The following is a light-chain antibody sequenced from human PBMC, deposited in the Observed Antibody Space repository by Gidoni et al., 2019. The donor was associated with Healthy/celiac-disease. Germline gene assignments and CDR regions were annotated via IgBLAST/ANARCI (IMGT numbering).Light chain of an antibody. CDR3: NSRDSSGNPHVV. V-gene: IGLV3-19*01. J-gene: IGLJ2*01. CDR1: SLRSYY. CDR2: GKN. Sequence: SSELTQDPAVSVALAQTVRITCQGDSLRSYYASWYQQKPGQAPVLVIYGKNNRPSGIPDRFSGSSSGNTASLTITGAQAEDEADYYCNSRDSSGNPHVVFGGGTKLTVL.